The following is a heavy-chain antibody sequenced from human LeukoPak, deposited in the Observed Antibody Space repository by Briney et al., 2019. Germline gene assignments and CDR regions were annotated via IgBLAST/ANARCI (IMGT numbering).Heavy chain of an antibody. V-gene: IGHV4-59*01. J-gene: IGHJ5*02. CDR2: IYYSGST. D-gene: IGHD3-3*01. CDR3: AREDVRITSFGVVTHSTFDP. CDR1: GGSISSYY. Sequence: SETLSLTCTVSGGSISSYYWSWIRQPPGKGLEWIGYIYYSGSTNYNPSLKSRVTISVDTSKNQFSLKLSSVTAADTAVYYCAREDVRITSFGVVTHSTFDPWGQGTLVTVSS.